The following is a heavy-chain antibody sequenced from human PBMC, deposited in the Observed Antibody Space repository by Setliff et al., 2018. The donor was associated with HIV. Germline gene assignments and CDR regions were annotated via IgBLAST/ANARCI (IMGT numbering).Heavy chain of an antibody. D-gene: IGHD1-1*01. CDR1: GFTFSNYW. V-gene: IGHV3-7*01. J-gene: IGHJ1*01. CDR3: ATKEPGTTYFQH. Sequence: GGSLRLSCAASGFTFSNYWMDWVRQAPGKGLEWVATIKQDGSEIYYMDSVKGRFTISRDNVRTSLYLEMKSLRAEDTAVYYCATKEPGTTYFQHWGQGTLVTVSS. CDR2: IKQDGSEI.